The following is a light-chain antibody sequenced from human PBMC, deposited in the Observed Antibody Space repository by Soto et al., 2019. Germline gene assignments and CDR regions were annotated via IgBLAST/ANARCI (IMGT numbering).Light chain of an antibody. Sequence: QSVLTQPPSVSGAPGQRVTFSCTGGSSNIGAGYDVHWYQQLPGTAPKLLIYANSNRPSGVPDRFSGSKSGTSASLAITGLQAEDEADYYCQSFDSRLSGFVVFGGGTKLTVL. CDR2: ANS. V-gene: IGLV1-40*01. CDR1: SSNIGAGYD. CDR3: QSFDSRLSGFVV. J-gene: IGLJ2*01.